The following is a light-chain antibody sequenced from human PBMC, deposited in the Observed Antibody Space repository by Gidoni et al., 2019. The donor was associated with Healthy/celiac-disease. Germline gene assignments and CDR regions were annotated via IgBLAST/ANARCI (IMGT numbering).Light chain of an antibody. CDR1: QSVS. CDR3: QQYNNWPKT. J-gene: IGKJ1*01. V-gene: IGKV3-15*01. Sequence: EIVMTQSPATLSVSPGERATLSCRVSQSVSRLLIYGASTRATGIPARFSGSGSGTEFTLTISSLQSEDFAVYYCQQYNNWPKTFGQGTKVEIK. CDR2: GAS.